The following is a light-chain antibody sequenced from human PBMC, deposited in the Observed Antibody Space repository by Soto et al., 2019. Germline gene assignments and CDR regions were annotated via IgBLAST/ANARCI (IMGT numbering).Light chain of an antibody. J-gene: IGKJ5*01. CDR2: DAS. CDR1: QSISSQ. CDR3: LLRCDLPFS. Sequence: EVVLTQSPDTLSLSPGERATLFCRASQSISSQLAWYQQKPGQPPILLICDASNRATGVPTRFCGSGSVTDFTLPISCLLPEYFSVYYCLLRCDLPFSCGQGLLLEI. V-gene: IGKV3-11*01.